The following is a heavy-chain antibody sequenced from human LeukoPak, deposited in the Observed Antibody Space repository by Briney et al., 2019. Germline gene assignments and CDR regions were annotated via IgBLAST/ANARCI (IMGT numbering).Heavy chain of an antibody. Sequence: PGGSLRLSCEASGFNVAINYMTWVRKAPGKGLEWVSVIFSAGSTYYADSVKGRFTVSRDTSKNTLDLQMNSLRAEDTAMYYCGYSSGYFRFDYWGLGTLVPVSS. J-gene: IGHJ4*02. CDR3: GYSSGYFRFDY. CDR2: IFSAGST. D-gene: IGHD3-22*01. V-gene: IGHV3-53*01. CDR1: GFNVAINY.